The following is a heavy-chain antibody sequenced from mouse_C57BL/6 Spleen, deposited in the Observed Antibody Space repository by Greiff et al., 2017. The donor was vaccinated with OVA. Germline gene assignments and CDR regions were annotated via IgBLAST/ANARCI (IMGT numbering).Heavy chain of an antibody. D-gene: IGHD1-1*01. CDR3: SRDDCGTTDYYSFDF. J-gene: IGHJ4*01. CDR2: ISSGGDYI. V-gene: IGHV5-9-1*02. CDR1: GFTFSSYA. Sequence: EVHLVESGEGLVKPGGSLKLSCAASGFTFSSYAMSWVRQTPEKRLEWVAYISSGGDYIYYADTVKGRFTISRDNARNTLYLLMSLLMSAYTALSSCSRDDCGTTDYYSFDFWGPGTSVTVSS.